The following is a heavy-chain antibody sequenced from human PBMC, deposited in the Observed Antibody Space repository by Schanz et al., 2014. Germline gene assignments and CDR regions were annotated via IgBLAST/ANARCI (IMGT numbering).Heavy chain of an antibody. V-gene: IGHV4-61*02. J-gene: IGHJ3*02. CDR1: GGSISSGSYY. D-gene: IGHD4-17*01. Sequence: QVQLQESGPGLVKPSQTLSLTCSVSGGSISSGSYYWNWIRQPAGKGLEWIGRVYTSGSTNYNPSLKSRVTISVDTSKNQFSLNLSSATAADTAVYYCARDRGHGDLPGDIWGQGTMVTVSS. CDR3: ARDRGHGDLPGDI. CDR2: VYTSGST.